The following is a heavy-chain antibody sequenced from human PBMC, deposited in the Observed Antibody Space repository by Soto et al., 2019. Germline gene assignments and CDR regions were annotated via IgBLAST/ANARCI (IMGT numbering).Heavy chain of an antibody. CDR1: GYSFTDYW. CDR2: IYPGDSDT. J-gene: IGHJ2*01. D-gene: IGHD3-3*01. CDR3: ARQFYDFWSGSYTGSLYFDL. V-gene: IGHV5-51*01. Sequence: PGESLKISCSGSGYSFTDYWIGWVRQMPGKGLEWMGIIYPGDSDTKYNPSFRGQVTISADTSINTAYLRWTSLKASDTAMYYCARQFYDFWSGSYTGSLYFDLRGRGTLVTVSS.